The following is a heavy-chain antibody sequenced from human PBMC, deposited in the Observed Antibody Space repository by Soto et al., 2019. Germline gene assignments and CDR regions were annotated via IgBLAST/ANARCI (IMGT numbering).Heavy chain of an antibody. CDR2: IYYSGST. CDR1: GGSISSGGYY. Sequence: PSETLSLTCTVSGGSISSGGYYWSWIRQHPGKGLEWIGYIYYSGSTYYNPSLKSRVTISVDTSKNQFSLKLSSVTAADTAVYYCASSSIAAADYYYYYMDVWGKGTTVTVSS. D-gene: IGHD6-13*01. CDR3: ASSSIAAADYYYYYMDV. J-gene: IGHJ6*03. V-gene: IGHV4-31*03.